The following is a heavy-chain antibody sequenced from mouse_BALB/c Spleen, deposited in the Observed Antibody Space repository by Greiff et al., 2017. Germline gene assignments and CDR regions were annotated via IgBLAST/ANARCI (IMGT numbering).Heavy chain of an antibody. CDR3: ARDGGWLLWFAY. CDR2: IRNKANGYTT. CDR1: GFTFTDYY. Sequence: EVKLMESGGGLVQPGGSLRLSCATSGFTFTDYYMSWVRQPPGKALEWLGFIRNKANGYTTEYSASVKGRFTISRDNSQSILYLQMNTLRAEDSATYYCARDGGWLLWFAYWGQGTLVTVSA. D-gene: IGHD2-3*01. J-gene: IGHJ3*01. V-gene: IGHV7-3*02.